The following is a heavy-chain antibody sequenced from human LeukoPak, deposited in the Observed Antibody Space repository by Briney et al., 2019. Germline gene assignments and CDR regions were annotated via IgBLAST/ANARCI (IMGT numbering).Heavy chain of an antibody. V-gene: IGHV1-18*01. Sequence: ASVKVSCKASGYTFTSYGISWVRQAPGQGLEWMGWISAYNGNTNYAQKLQGRVTMTTDTSTSTAYMELRSLRSDDTAVYYCARLHYYDSSGYYDLFDYWGQGNLVTVSS. J-gene: IGHJ4*02. CDR1: GYTFTSYG. D-gene: IGHD3-22*01. CDR3: ARLHYYDSSGYYDLFDY. CDR2: ISAYNGNT.